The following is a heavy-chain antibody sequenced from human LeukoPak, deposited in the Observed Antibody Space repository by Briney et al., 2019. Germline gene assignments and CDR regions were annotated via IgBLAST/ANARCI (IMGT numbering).Heavy chain of an antibody. CDR2: IKEDGSEK. V-gene: IGHV3-7*01. J-gene: IGHJ4*02. D-gene: IGHD1-26*01. Sequence: PGGSLRRSCAASGFTFNINWMTWVRQAPGQGLEWVANIKEDGSEKDYVDSVKGPFTISRDNAKTSLYLQMNSLRNEDTAVYYCASGRGGSYCGQGGLLAVSS. CDR1: GFTFNINW. CDR3: ASGRGGSY.